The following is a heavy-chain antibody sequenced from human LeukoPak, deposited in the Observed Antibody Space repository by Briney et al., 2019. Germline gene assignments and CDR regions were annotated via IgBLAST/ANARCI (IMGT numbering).Heavy chain of an antibody. D-gene: IGHD3-10*01. V-gene: IGHV4-34*01. CDR2: INHSGST. CDR1: GGSFSGYY. Sequence: SETLSLTCAVYGGSFSGYYWSWIRQPPGKGLEWIGEINHSGSTNYNPSLKSRVTISVDTSKNQFSLKLSSVTAADTAVYYCARAGGSQYYGSGRHYGMDVWGQGTTVTVSS. J-gene: IGHJ6*02. CDR3: ARAGGSQYYGSGRHYGMDV.